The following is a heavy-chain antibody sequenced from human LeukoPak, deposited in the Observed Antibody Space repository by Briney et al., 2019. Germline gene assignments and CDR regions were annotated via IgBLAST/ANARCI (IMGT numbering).Heavy chain of an antibody. CDR3: AKDLEFMVRGAQNPAEANYGMDV. CDR1: GFTFSSYG. CDR2: ISHDGSNK. Sequence: HAGGSLRLSCAASGFTFSSYGMHWVRQAPGKGLEWVAVISHDGSNKYYADSVKGRFTISRDNSQNTLYLQMNSLRPEDTAVYYCAKDLEFMVRGAQNPAEANYGMDVWGKGTTVTVSS. J-gene: IGHJ6*04. V-gene: IGHV3-30*18. D-gene: IGHD3-10*01.